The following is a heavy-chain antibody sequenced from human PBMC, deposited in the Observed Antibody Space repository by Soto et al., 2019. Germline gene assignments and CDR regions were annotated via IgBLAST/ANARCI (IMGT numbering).Heavy chain of an antibody. J-gene: IGHJ6*02. D-gene: IGHD1-26*01. V-gene: IGHV1-69*01. Sequence: QVQLVQSGAEVKKPGSSVKVSCKASGGTFSSYAISWVRQAPGQGLEWMGGIIPIFGTANYAQKFQGRVTITADESTSTAYMELSSLRSEDTAVYYCASPTKGNVGWELLGASSYYGMDVWGQGTTVTVSS. CDR2: IIPIFGTA. CDR3: ASPTKGNVGWELLGASSYYGMDV. CDR1: GGTFSSYA.